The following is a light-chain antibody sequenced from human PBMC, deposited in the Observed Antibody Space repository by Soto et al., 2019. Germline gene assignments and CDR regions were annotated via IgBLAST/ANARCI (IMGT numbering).Light chain of an antibody. CDR2: EVS. J-gene: IGLJ3*02. CDR1: SSDVGAYYY. V-gene: IGLV2-8*01. Sequence: QSALTQPPSASGSPGQSVTISCTGTSSDVGAYYYVSWYQQYPGKAPKLMIYEVSKRPSGVPDRFSGSKSGKTASLTVSGLQPEDEADYYCTSYAGSDIWVFGGGTKLTVL. CDR3: TSYAGSDIWV.